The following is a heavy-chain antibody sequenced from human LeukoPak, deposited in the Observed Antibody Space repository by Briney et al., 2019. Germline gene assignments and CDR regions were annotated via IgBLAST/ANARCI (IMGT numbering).Heavy chain of an antibody. V-gene: IGHV4-34*01. CDR3: ARGRLWYYYGSGTYNWFDP. CDR2: INHSGST. J-gene: IGHJ5*02. Sequence: PSETLSLTCAVYGGSFSGYCWTWIRQPPGKGLEWIGEINHSGSTNYNPSLKSRVTISVDASKNQFSLKLSSVTAADTAVYYCARGRLWYYYGSGTYNWFDPWGQGTLVTVSS. D-gene: IGHD3-10*01. CDR1: GGSFSGYC.